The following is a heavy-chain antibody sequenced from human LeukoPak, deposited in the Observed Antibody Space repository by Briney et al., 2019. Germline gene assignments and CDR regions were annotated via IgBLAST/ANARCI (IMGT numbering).Heavy chain of an antibody. CDR2: INPNSGGT. V-gene: IGHV1-2*06. Sequence: ASVKVSCKASGYTFTGYYMHWVRQAPGQGLEWMGRINPNSGGTNYAQKFQGRVTMTRDTSISTAYMELSRLRSEDTAVYYCARDIVVVPAAMKDYYYGMDVWGQGTTVTVSS. CDR1: GYTFTGYY. J-gene: IGHJ6*02. CDR3: ARDIVVVPAAMKDYYYGMDV. D-gene: IGHD2-2*01.